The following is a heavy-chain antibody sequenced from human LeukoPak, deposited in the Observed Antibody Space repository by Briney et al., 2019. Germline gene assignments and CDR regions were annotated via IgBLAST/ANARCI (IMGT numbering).Heavy chain of an antibody. CDR1: GGSISSGSYY. J-gene: IGHJ6*03. V-gene: IGHV4-61*02. CDR3: ASSVVHDSSGYYYYYMDV. Sequence: SQTLSLTCTVSGGSISSGSYYWSWTRQPAGKGLEWIGRIYTSGSTNYNPSLKSRVTISVDTSKNQFSLKLSSVTAADTAVYYCASSVVHDSSGYYYYYMDVWGKGTTVTVSS. CDR2: IYTSGST. D-gene: IGHD3-22*01.